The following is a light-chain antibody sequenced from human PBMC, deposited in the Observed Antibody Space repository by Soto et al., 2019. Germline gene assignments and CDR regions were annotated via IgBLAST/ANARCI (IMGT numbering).Light chain of an antibody. CDR2: GAS. Sequence: EIVLTQSPGTLSLSPGERASLSCRASQSVSSSYLAWYQQKPGQAPRLLIYGASTRATGIPARFSGSGPGTEFTLTISSLQSEDFAVYYCQQYNNWPGTFGPGTKVDTK. CDR3: QQYNNWPGT. V-gene: IGKV3D-15*01. J-gene: IGKJ3*01. CDR1: QSVSSSY.